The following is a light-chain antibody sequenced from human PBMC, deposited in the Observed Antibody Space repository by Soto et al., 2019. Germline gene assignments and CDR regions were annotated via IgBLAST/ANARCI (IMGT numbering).Light chain of an antibody. V-gene: IGKV3-11*01. CDR3: QHRSKWPIP. CDR2: DAS. J-gene: IGKJ5*01. Sequence: IVFTHSPATLSLSTEERATLSCRASQSVSSYLAWYQQKPGQAPRLLIYDASNRATGIPARFSGSGSGTDFTLTISSLEPEDFAVYYCQHRSKWPIPFGQGTRLEI. CDR1: QSVSSY.